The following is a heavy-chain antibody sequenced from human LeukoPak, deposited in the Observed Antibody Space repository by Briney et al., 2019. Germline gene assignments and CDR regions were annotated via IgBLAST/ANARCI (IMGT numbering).Heavy chain of an antibody. Sequence: PGGSLRLFCAASGFSFSDYYMSWIRQAPGKGLECLSYISSDSNAMHYADSVMGRFTISRDNAKNSLYLQMNSLRAEDTAVYYCATYYYDTIGYPAFDYWGQGTLVTVSS. D-gene: IGHD3-22*01. CDR2: ISSDSNAM. J-gene: IGHJ4*02. V-gene: IGHV3-11*04. CDR1: GFSFSDYY. CDR3: ATYYYDTIGYPAFDY.